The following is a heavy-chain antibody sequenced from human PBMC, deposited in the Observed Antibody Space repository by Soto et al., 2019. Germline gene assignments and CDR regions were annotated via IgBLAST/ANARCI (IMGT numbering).Heavy chain of an antibody. D-gene: IGHD2-2*01. Sequence: EVQLVESGGGVVQPGGFLRLSCAASGFTFSTYYMHWVRQDPGKGLVWVSRISADGTNKDYADSVKGRFTISRDNAENTLFLQMDSLRADDTAVYYCASAFMPYYWGQGALVTVSS. CDR3: ASAFMPYY. CDR2: ISADGTNK. J-gene: IGHJ4*02. V-gene: IGHV3-74*01. CDR1: GFTFSTYY.